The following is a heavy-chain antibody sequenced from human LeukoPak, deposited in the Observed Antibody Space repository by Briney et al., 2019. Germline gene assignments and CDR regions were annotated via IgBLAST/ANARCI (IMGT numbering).Heavy chain of an antibody. CDR3: AKAGDYSYYYMDV. J-gene: IGHJ6*03. D-gene: IGHD3-10*01. CDR1: GFSFSDYA. V-gene: IGHV3-23*01. Sequence: PGRSLRLSCAASGFSFSDYAMDWVCQAPGKGLEWVSAVSGSGHSTYYADSVKGRFTISRDNSKNTLYLQMNSLRAEDTAVYYCAKAGDYSYYYMDVWGKGTTVTVSS. CDR2: VSGSGHST.